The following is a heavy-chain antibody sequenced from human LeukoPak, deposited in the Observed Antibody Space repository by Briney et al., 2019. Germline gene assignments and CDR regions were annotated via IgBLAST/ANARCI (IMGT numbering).Heavy chain of an antibody. CDR2: ISYDGSNK. Sequence: GGSLRLSCAASGFTFSSYGMHWVRQAPGKGLEWVAVISYDGSNKYYADSVKGRFTISRGNSKNTLYLQMNSLRAEDTAVYYCAKDDVKRGFDYWGQGTLVTVSS. J-gene: IGHJ4*02. CDR1: GFTFSSYG. CDR3: AKDDVKRGFDY. V-gene: IGHV3-30*18.